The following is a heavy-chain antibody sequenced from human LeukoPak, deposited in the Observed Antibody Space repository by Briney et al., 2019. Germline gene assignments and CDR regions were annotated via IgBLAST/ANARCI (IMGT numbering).Heavy chain of an antibody. CDR1: GFTFSSNY. J-gene: IGHJ4*02. CDR2: IYSGGST. V-gene: IGHV3-53*01. D-gene: IGHD6-19*01. CDR3: ASGPPPFIAVAGTGYFDY. Sequence: GGSLRLSCAASGFTFSSNYMSWVRQAPGKGLEWVSVIYSGGSTYYADSVKGRFTISRDNSKNTLYLQMNSLRAEDTAVYYCASGPPPFIAVAGTGYFDYWGQGTLVTVSS.